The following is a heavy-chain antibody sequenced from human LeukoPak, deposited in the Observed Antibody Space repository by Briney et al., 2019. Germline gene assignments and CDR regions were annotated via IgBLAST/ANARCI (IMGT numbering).Heavy chain of an antibody. V-gene: IGHV4-34*01. CDR1: GGSFSGYY. D-gene: IGHD3-3*01. CDR3: ARAGMPSIFGVVIDGFDY. CDR2: INHSGST. J-gene: IGHJ4*02. Sequence: SETLSLTCAVYGGSFSGYYWSWIRQPPGKGLEWIGEINHSGSTNYNPSLKSRVTISVDTPKNKFSLKLSSVTAADTAVYYCARAGMPSIFGVVIDGFDYWGQGTLVTVSS.